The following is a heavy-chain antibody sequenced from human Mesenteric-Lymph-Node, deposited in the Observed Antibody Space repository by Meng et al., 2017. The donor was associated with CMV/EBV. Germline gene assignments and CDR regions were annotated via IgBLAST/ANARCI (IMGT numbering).Heavy chain of an antibody. Sequence: SETLSLTCTVSGDSISSSTYYWGWIRQAPGKGLEWIGTMYYSGSTTYNPSLKSRVTISLDTSKNRLSLQLSSVTAADAAVYYCARRYCSSTSCYTGGYFQHWGQGTLVTVSS. J-gene: IGHJ1*01. CDR3: ARRYCSSTSCYTGGYFQH. V-gene: IGHV4-39*07. CDR2: MYYSGST. CDR1: GDSISSSTYY. D-gene: IGHD2-2*02.